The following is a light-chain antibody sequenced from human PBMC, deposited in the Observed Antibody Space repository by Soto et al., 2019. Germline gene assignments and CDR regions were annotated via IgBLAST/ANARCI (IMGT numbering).Light chain of an antibody. Sequence: QSALTQPASVSGSPGQSITISCTGTSSDVGGYNYVSWYQQHPGKAPKLMIYEVSNRPSGVSKRFSGSKSGNTASLTISGLQAEDEADYYCSSYTSSNTLVIFGGGTKVTVL. J-gene: IGLJ2*01. CDR3: SSYTSSNTLVI. CDR1: SSDVGGYNY. CDR2: EVS. V-gene: IGLV2-14*01.